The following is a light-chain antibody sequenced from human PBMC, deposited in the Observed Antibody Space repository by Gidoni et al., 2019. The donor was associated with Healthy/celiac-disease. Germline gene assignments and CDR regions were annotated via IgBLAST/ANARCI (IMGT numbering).Light chain of an antibody. Sequence: QSALTQPASVSGSPGQSIPISCTGNSSDVGSYNLFSWYQQHPGKAPKLMIYEVSKRPSWVSNRFSGSNSGNTASLTISALQAEYEADYYCCSYSGSSTLYPVFGGGTKLTVL. V-gene: IGLV2-23*02. CDR2: EVS. CDR3: CSYSGSSTLYPV. J-gene: IGLJ2*01. CDR1: SSDVGSYNL.